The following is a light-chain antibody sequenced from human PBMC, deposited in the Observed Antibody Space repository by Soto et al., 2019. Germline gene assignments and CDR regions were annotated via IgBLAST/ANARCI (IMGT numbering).Light chain of an antibody. CDR3: QQRSGWPS. CDR2: DAS. Sequence: EVVLTQSPATLSLSPGERATLSCWASQSVGTYLAWYQHKLGQAPRLLIYDASNRATGIPARFSGSGSGTDFTLTINSLEPEDFAVYYCQQRSGWPSFGQGTKLEIK. CDR1: QSVGTY. J-gene: IGKJ2*01. V-gene: IGKV3-11*01.